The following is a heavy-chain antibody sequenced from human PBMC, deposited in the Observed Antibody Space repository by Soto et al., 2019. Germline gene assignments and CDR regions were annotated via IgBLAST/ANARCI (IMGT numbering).Heavy chain of an antibody. CDR3: ARDGRKELCAEGLNAMDV. J-gene: IGHJ6*02. CDR2: ISAYNGQT. D-gene: IGHD3-16*01. Sequence: QVQLVQSGPEVKKPGASVNVSCKASAYSYTSYGISWVRQAPGQGLEWMGWISAYNGQTNYAQKFRGRVTFTTDASTSTAFMQLRSLRSDDTAMYYCARDGRKELCAEGLNAMDVWGQGTTVTV. CDR1: AYSYTSYG. V-gene: IGHV1-18*01.